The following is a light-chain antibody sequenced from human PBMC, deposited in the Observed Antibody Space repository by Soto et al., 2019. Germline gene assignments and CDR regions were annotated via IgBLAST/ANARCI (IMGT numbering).Light chain of an antibody. CDR3: LQHNSYPPWT. Sequence: DIQMTQSPSSLSASVGDRVTITCRASQGIRNDLGWYQQKPGKAPRRLIYGASSLQSGVPSRFSGSGFGTDFTLTISSLQTEDFATYYCLQHNSYPPWTFGQGTKVEIK. J-gene: IGKJ1*01. CDR2: GAS. CDR1: QGIRND. V-gene: IGKV1-17*01.